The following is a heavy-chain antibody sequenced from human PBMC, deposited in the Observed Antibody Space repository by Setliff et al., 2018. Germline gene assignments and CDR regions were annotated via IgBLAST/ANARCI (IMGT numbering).Heavy chain of an antibody. CDR2: IYYRGDT. J-gene: IGHJ6*03. CDR1: GASLSSGTYY. D-gene: IGHD3-3*01. CDR3: ARMSGFLYMDV. Sequence: SETLSLTCTVSGASLSSGTYYWGWIRQPPGKGLEWIGRIYYRGDTYYNASLKSRVTISLDTSKNQFSLNLSSVTAADTAVYYCARMSGFLYMDVWGKGTTVTVSS. V-gene: IGHV4-39*07.